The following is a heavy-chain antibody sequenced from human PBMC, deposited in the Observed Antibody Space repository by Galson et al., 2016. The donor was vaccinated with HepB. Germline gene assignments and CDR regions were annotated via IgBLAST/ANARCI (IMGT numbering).Heavy chain of an antibody. CDR1: GFTLADYY. J-gene: IGHJ5*02. D-gene: IGHD3-22*01. Sequence: SLRLSCAASGFTLADYYVSWIRQAPGKGPEWISHISVRARTILYADPVKGRVTVTRDNARNSLYMQMHSLRADDTAVYYCARDRSGWFDQWGQGTLVTVS. V-gene: IGHV3-11*01. CDR3: ARDRSGWFDQ. CDR2: ISVRARTI.